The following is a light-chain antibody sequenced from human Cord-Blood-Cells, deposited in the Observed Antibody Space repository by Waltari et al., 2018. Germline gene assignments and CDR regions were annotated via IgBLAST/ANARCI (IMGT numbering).Light chain of an antibody. CDR2: GKN. CDR3: NSRDSSGNL. J-gene: IGLJ2*01. Sequence: SSELTQDPAVSAALGQTVRITCQGDSLRSYYASWYQQQPGQAPVPVIYGKNNRPSGIPDRFSGSSSGNTASLTITGAQAEDEADYYCNSRDSSGNLFGGGTKLTVL. CDR1: SLRSYY. V-gene: IGLV3-19*01.